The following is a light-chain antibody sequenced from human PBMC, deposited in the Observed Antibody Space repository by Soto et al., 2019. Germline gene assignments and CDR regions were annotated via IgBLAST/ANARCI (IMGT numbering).Light chain of an antibody. CDR3: QRANSFPLT. V-gene: IGKV1-12*01. CDR2: AAS. J-gene: IGKJ4*02. CDR1: QVISSW. Sequence: DIQMTQSPSSLSSSVADRFTITCWASQVISSWLAWYQQKPEKAPKLLIYAASSLQSGVPSRFSGSGSGTDFTLTISSLQPEDFATYYCQRANSFPLTFGGGTKVDIK.